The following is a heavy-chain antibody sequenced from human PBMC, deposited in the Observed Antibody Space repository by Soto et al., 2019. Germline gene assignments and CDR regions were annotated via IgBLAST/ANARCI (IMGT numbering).Heavy chain of an antibody. D-gene: IGHD1-7*01. CDR2: IWYDGSNK. CDR1: GFTFSSYG. Sequence: GGSLRLSCAASGFTFSSYGMHWVRQAPGKGLEWVAVIWYDGSNKYYADSVKGRFTISRDNSKNTLYLQMNSLRAEDTAVYYCARDGINGTKGYYYYGMDVWGQGTTVTVSS. V-gene: IGHV3-33*01. J-gene: IGHJ6*02. CDR3: ARDGINGTKGYYYYGMDV.